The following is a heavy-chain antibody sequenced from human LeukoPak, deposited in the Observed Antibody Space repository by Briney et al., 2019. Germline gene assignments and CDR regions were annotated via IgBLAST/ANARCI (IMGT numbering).Heavy chain of an antibody. CDR3: ARGYGDGYNLGDNWFDP. CDR2: IYTSGST. J-gene: IGHJ5*02. D-gene: IGHD5-24*01. V-gene: IGHV4-61*02. CDR1: GGPISSGSYY. Sequence: SETLSLTCTVSGGPISSGSYYWSWIRQPAGKGLEWIGRIYTSGSTNYNPSLKSRVTISVDTSKNQFSLKLSSVTAADTAVYYCARGYGDGYNLGDNWFDPWGQGTLVTVSS.